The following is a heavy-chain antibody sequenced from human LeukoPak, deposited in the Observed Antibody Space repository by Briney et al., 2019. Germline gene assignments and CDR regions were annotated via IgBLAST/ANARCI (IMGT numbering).Heavy chain of an antibody. J-gene: IGHJ4*02. CDR3: AKDHYWSIDY. CDR1: GFDFSSNW. CDR2: IKGDGIST. D-gene: IGHD3-3*01. V-gene: IGHV3-74*01. Sequence: GGSLRLSCAAPGFDFSSNWMHWVRHAPGQGLVWVSRIKGDGISTNYADSVKGRFTISRDIAKNTLYLQMNSLRAEDTGVYYCAKDHYWSIDYWGRGTLVTVSS.